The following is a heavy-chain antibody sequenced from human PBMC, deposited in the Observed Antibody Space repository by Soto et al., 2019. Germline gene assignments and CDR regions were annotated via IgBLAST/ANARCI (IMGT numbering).Heavy chain of an antibody. CDR3: ARGRPYGMDV. CDR2: IDSDGSGT. J-gene: IGHJ6*02. V-gene: IGHV3-74*01. Sequence: GGSLRLSSAASGFTFGSYWMNWVRQAPGKGLVWVSRIDSDGSGTTYADSVKGRFTTSRDNAKNTLYLQMSSLRVEDTAVYYCARGRPYGMDVWGQGTTVTVSS. CDR1: GFTFGSYW.